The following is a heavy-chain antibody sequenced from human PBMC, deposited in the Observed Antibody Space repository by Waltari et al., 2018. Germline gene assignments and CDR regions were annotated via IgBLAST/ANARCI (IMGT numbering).Heavy chain of an antibody. D-gene: IGHD3-10*01. CDR3: ARDYYGSGSYP. CDR1: GCSIRSRGSY. J-gene: IGHJ5*02. CDR2: IYYSGST. V-gene: IGHV4-31*03. Sequence: QVQLQESGPGLVKPSQTLSLTRTVSGCSIRSRGSYWTWIRQHPGKGLEWIGYIYYSGSTYYNPSLKSRVTISVDTSKNQFSLKLSSVAAADTAVYYCARDYYGSGSYPWGQGTLVTVSS.